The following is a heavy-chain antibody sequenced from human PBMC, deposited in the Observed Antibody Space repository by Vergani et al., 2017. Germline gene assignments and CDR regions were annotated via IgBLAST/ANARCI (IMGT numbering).Heavy chain of an antibody. CDR3: ARIVDDFWSGYYLIDY. CDR2: IFSNEEK. V-gene: IGHV2-26*01. CDR1: GFSLSNARMG. J-gene: IGHJ4*02. Sequence: QVTLKESGPVLVTPTETLTLTCTVSGFSLSNARMGVSCVRQPPGKALEWLAHIFSNEEKSYSTSLKSRLTISKDTSKSQVVLTMTNMDPVDTATYYGARIVDDFWSGYYLIDYWGQGTLVTVSS. D-gene: IGHD3-3*01.